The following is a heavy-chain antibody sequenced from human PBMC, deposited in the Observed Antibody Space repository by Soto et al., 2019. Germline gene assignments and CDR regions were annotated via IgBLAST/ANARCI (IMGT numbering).Heavy chain of an antibody. CDR3: VRSVPAATWQYSGMDV. CDR2: IYHSGTF. V-gene: IGHV4-4*02. Sequence: QVRLQESGPGLVEPSGTLSLTCAVSGDSVSSSSCWSWVRQAPGKGLEWIGEIYHSGTFNYNPSLENRVSASVDKSRNQLSLILKSVTAADTAVYYCVRSVPAATWQYSGMDVWGQGTTVTVSS. CDR1: GDSVSSSSC. J-gene: IGHJ6*02. D-gene: IGHD2-2*01.